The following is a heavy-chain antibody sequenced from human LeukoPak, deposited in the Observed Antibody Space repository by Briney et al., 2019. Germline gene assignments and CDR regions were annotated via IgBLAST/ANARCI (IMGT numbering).Heavy chain of an antibody. V-gene: IGHV3-23*01. CDR3: ATRKVRGVWFYLDY. Sequence: GVSLRLSCAASGFTVSAYAMAWVRQAPGKGLEWVSTIYDDNTYYADSVKGRFAISTDNSKNTLYLQMNSLRVEDTAVYFCATRKVRGVWFYLDYWGQGTLVTVSS. D-gene: IGHD3-10*01. CDR2: IYDDNT. CDR1: GFTVSAYA. J-gene: IGHJ4*02.